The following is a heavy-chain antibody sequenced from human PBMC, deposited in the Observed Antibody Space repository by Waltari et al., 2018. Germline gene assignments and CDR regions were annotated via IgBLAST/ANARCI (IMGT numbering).Heavy chain of an antibody. CDR1: GYSISSGYY. CDR2: IYHSGST. Sequence: QVQLQESGPGLVKPSETLSLTCAVSGYSISSGYYWGWIRQPQGKGLEWIGRIYHSGSTYYNPSLKSRVTISVYTSKNQFSLKLISVTAADTAVYYCASVSVAGYLDYWGQGTLVTVSS. J-gene: IGHJ4*02. D-gene: IGHD6-19*01. CDR3: ASVSVAGYLDY. V-gene: IGHV4-38-2*01.